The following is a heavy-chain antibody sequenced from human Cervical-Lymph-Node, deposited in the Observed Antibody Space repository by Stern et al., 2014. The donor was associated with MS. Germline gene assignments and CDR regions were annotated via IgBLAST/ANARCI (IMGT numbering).Heavy chain of an antibody. J-gene: IGHJ6*02. CDR2: IIPIFGTA. CDR3: AQDGRHTDHYGLDV. CDR1: GGTFSSYA. Sequence: QVQLVQSGADVKKPGSSVKVSCKASGGTFSSYAINWVRQAPGQGLEWMGGIIPIFGTATYAQKFQGRVTITADVSTRTSYMQLSRLTSDDTAVYYCAQDGRHTDHYGLDVWGQGTTVTVSS. V-gene: IGHV1-69*01.